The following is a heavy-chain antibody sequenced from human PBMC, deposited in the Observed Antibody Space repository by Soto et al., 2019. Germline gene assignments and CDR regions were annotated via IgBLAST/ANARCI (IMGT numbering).Heavy chain of an antibody. Sequence: EVQLVESGGGLVTPGGSLRLSVPAIVFSSGPPWLNGFGRAPGKGLEWVGRMKSYRGGGTTDYAATVQGRFTISRDDSKNTLYLQMNSLKFEDTALYFCIWQQDFYYGKAVWGQGTTVTVSS. J-gene: IGHJ6*02. D-gene: IGHD6-13*01. V-gene: IGHV3-15*07. CDR3: IWQQDFYYGKAV. CDR2: MKSYRGGGTT. CDR1: VFSSGPPW.